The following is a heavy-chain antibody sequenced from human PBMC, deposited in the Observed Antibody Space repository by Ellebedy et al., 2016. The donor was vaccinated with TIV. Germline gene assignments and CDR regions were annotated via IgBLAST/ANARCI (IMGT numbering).Heavy chain of an antibody. D-gene: IGHD3-22*01. CDR2: ISTTGSRT. V-gene: IGHV3-23*01. CDR1: GVPFSSYA. CDR3: AKGKGGGSDSSAPRYYFDY. J-gene: IGHJ4*02. Sequence: GESLKISCTAPGVPFSSYAMSWVRQAPGKGLEWVSTISTTGSRTYYADSVEGRFIISRDNSKKTLYLQMNSLRAEDTAVYYCAKGKGGGSDSSAPRYYFDYWGLGTLVTVSS.